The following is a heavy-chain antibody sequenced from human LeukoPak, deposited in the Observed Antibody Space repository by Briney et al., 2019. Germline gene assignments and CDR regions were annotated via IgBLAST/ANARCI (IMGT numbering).Heavy chain of an antibody. CDR3: ARDALRWGQLPLNCFDP. D-gene: IGHD6-6*01. J-gene: IGHJ5*02. Sequence: AGGSLRLSCAASGFTFSSYWMSWVRQAPGKGLEWVANIKQDGSEKYYVDSVKGRFTISRDNAKNSLYLQMNSLRAEDTAVYYCARDALRWGQLPLNCFDPWGQGTLVTVSS. V-gene: IGHV3-7*01. CDR2: IKQDGSEK. CDR1: GFTFSSYW.